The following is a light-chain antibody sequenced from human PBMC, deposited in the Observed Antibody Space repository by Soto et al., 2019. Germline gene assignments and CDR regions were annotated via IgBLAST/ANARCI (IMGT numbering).Light chain of an antibody. CDR1: QSVSSY. CDR2: DAS. CDR3: QQRRNWLT. Sequence: EIVLTQSPATLSLSPGERATLSCRASQSVSSYLAWYQQKPGQAPRLLIYDASNRATGIPARFSGSGSGTDLPLTISGLALEDVAVYYCQQRRNWLTFGGGTKVEIK. J-gene: IGKJ4*01. V-gene: IGKV3-11*01.